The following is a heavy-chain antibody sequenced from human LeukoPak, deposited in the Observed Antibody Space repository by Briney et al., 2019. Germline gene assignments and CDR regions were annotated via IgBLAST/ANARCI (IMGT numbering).Heavy chain of an antibody. V-gene: IGHV3-64*01. CDR3: ASSPPSGTTWYFDL. D-gene: IGHD1-7*01. CDR2: ISSNGGST. J-gene: IGHJ2*01. CDR1: GFTFSSYA. Sequence: PGGSQRLSCAASGFTFSSYAMHWVRQAPGKGLEYVSAISSNGGSTYYANSVKGRFTISRDNSKNTLYLQMGSLRAEDMAVYYCASSPPSGTTWYFDLWGRGTLVTVSS.